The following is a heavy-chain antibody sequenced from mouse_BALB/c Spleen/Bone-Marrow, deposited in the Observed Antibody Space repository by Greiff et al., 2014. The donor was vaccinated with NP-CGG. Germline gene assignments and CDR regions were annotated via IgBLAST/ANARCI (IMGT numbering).Heavy chain of an antibody. CDR2: IWGDGST. D-gene: IGHD1-2*01. Sequence: VKVEESGPGLVAPSQSLSITCTVSGFSLTGYGVNWVRQPPGKGLEWLGMIWGDGSTEYNSDLKSRLSFSKDNSKSQVFLKINSLQTDDPARDYCAKDHYYGYFDYWGQGTTLTVSA. CDR3: AKDHYYGYFDY. V-gene: IGHV2-6-7*01. CDR1: GFSLTGYG. J-gene: IGHJ2*01.